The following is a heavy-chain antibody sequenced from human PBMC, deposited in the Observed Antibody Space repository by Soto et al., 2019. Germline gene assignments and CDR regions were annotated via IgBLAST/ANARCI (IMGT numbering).Heavy chain of an antibody. CDR3: ARQRVGSSSSGGWFDP. CDR2: INHSGST. V-gene: IGHV4-34*01. J-gene: IGHJ5*02. CDR1: GGSFSGYY. D-gene: IGHD6-6*01. Sequence: QVQLQQWGAGLLKPSETLSLTCAVYGGSFSGYYWSWIRQPPGEGLEWIGEINHSGSTNYNPSLKSRVTISVDTSKNQFSLKLSSVTAADTAVYYCARQRVGSSSSGGWFDPWGQGTLVTVSS.